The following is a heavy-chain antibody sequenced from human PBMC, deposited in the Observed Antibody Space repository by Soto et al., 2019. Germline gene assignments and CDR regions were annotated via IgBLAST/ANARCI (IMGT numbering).Heavy chain of an antibody. J-gene: IGHJ4*02. D-gene: IGHD2-15*01. CDR1: GFTVRNNY. CDR2: IYGGGST. Sequence: EVQLVESGGGLIQPGGSLRLSCAASGFTVRNNYLNWVRQAPGKGLEWVSVIYGGGSTFYADSVKGGFDISRDNSKNTMYLKMNGLGVEDTAVYYCARDGRGGFDYWGQGTLVTVSS. V-gene: IGHV3-53*01. CDR3: ARDGRGGFDY.